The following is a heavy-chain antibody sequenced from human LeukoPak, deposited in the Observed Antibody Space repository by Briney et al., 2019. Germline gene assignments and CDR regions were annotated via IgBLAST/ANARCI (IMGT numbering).Heavy chain of an antibody. V-gene: IGHV3-21*01. D-gene: IGHD3-10*01. J-gene: IGHJ5*02. CDR2: ISSSSSYI. Sequence: PGGSLSLTCAASGFTFSSYSMNRVRQAPGKGLGWVSSISSSSSYIYYADSVKGRFTISRDNAKNSLYLQMNSLRAEDTAVYYCARVQGWCGENWFDPWGQGTLVTVSS. CDR3: ARVQGWCGENWFDP. CDR1: GFTFSSYS.